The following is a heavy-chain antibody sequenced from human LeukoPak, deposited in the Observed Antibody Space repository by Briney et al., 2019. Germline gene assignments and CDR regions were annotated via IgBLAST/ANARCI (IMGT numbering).Heavy chain of an antibody. CDR3: AREVYSSGWSSFDY. D-gene: IGHD6-19*01. V-gene: IGHV3-74*01. J-gene: IGHJ4*02. CDR1: LFTFSSYW. Sequence: GGSLRLSCAASLFTFSSYWMHCVRQAPGKGLVWVSRINSDGSSTIHADSVKGRFTISRDNAKNTLYLQMNSLRAEDTAVYYCAREVYSSGWSSFDYWGQGTLVTVSS. CDR2: INSDGSST.